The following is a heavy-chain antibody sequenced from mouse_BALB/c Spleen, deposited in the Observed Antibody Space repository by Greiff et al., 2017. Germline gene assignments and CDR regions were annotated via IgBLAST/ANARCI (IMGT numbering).Heavy chain of an antibody. Sequence: KQPGSELVRPGASVKLSCKASGYTFTSYWMHWVKQRHGQGLEWIGNIYPGSGSTNYDEKFKSKGTLTVDTSSSTAYMHLSSLTSEDSAVYYCTREETTATSFAYWGQGTLVTVSA. D-gene: IGHD1-2*01. CDR3: TREETTATSFAY. J-gene: IGHJ3*01. CDR1: GYTFTSYW. CDR2: IYPGSGST. V-gene: IGHV1S22*01.